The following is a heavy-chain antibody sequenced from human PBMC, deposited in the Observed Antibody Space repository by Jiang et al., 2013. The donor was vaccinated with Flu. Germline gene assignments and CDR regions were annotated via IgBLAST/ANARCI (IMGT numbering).Heavy chain of an antibody. Sequence: SLTCAISGDSVSSNSAAWNWIRQSPSRGLEWLGRTYYRSKWYNDYAVSVKSRITINPDTSKNQFSLQLNSVTPEDTAVYYCARGLAVAVSLDYVGPGNPGHRLL. CDR1: GDSVSSNSAA. D-gene: IGHD6-19*01. CDR2: TYYRSKWYN. CDR3: ARGLAVAVSLDY. V-gene: IGHV6-1*01. J-gene: IGHJ4*02.